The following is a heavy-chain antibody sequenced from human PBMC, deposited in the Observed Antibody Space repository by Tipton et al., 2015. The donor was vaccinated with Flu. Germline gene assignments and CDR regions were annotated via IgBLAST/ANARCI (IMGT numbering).Heavy chain of an antibody. J-gene: IGHJ4*02. Sequence: SLTCTVSGGSISRYYWNWIRQLPGKGLEWIGYIYYYGSTDSDPSLKSRVTISLDMSKNQFSLQLRSVTAADTAVYYCASLAYCGGDCFPEDYWGQGALVTVSS. V-gene: IGHV4-59*01. CDR2: IYYYGST. CDR3: ASLAYCGGDCFPEDY. CDR1: GGSISRYY. D-gene: IGHD2-21*02.